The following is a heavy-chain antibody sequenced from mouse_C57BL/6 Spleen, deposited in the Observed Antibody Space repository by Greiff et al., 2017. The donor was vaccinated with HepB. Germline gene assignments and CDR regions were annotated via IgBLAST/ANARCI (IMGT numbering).Heavy chain of an antibody. D-gene: IGHD4-1*02. J-gene: IGHJ4*01. CDR3: APTDYYAMDY. Sequence: EVQGVESGPVLVKPGASVKMSCKASGYTFTDYYMNWVKQSHGKSLEWIGVINPYNGGTSYNQKFKGKATLTVDKSSSTAYMELNSLTSEDSAVYYCAPTDYYAMDYWGQGTSVTVSS. CDR2: INPYNGGT. V-gene: IGHV1-19*01. CDR1: GYTFTDYY.